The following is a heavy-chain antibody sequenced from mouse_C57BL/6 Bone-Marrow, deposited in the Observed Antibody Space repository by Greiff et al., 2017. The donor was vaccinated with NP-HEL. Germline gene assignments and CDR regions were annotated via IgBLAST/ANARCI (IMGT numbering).Heavy chain of an antibody. J-gene: IGHJ1*03. CDR3: ASRGPCDGYYVGWYFDV. Sequence: QVQLQQPGAELVKPGASVKLSCKASGYTFTSYWMHWVKQRPGQGLEWIGMIHPNSGSTNYNEKFKSKATLTVDKSSSTAYMQLSSLTSEDSAVYYCASRGPCDGYYVGWYFDVWGTGTTVTVSS. CDR1: GYTFTSYW. V-gene: IGHV1-64*01. CDR2: IHPNSGST. D-gene: IGHD2-3*01.